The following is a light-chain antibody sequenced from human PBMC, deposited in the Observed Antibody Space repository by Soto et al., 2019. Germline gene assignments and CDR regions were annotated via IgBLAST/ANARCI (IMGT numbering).Light chain of an antibody. J-gene: IGKJ1*01. CDR2: DAS. CDR1: QSVSSY. Sequence: EIVLTQSPATLSLSPGERATLSCRASQSVSSYLAWYQQKPGQAPRLLIYDASNRATGIPARFSGSGSGTDCTLAISSLEPEDLAVYYCQQRSNWLWTFGQGTKVEI. V-gene: IGKV3-11*01. CDR3: QQRSNWLWT.